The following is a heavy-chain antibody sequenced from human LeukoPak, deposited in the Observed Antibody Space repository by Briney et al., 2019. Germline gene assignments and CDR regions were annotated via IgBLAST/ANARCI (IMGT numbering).Heavy chain of an antibody. CDR1: GGSISSSNW. Sequence: SETLSLTCAVSGGSISSSNWWSWVRQPPGKGLEWIGEIYHSGSTNYNPPLKSRVTISVDKSKNHFSLNLRSVTAADTAVYYCARVGSVGASYYFDSWGQGTLVTVSS. D-gene: IGHD1-26*01. V-gene: IGHV4-4*02. CDR3: ARVGSVGASYYFDS. CDR2: IYHSGST. J-gene: IGHJ4*02.